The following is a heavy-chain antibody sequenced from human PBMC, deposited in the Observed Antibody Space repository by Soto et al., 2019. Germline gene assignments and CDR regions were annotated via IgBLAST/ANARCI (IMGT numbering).Heavy chain of an antibody. V-gene: IGHV5-10-1*01. Sequence: GESLKISCKGAGYRFTSYWITWVRQMPGKGLEWMGRIDPSDSYTNYSPSFQGHVTISADKSISTAYLQWSSLKASDTAMYYCARPLGSWFAFDIWGQGTMVTVSS. J-gene: IGHJ3*02. D-gene: IGHD6-13*01. CDR3: ARPLGSWFAFDI. CDR2: IDPSDSYT. CDR1: GYRFTSYW.